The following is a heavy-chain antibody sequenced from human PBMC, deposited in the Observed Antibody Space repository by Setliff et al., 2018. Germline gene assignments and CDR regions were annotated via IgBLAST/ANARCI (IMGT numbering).Heavy chain of an antibody. CDR2: INNYNFNR. Sequence: ASVKVSCKASGYTFTDYGITWVRQAPGQELEWMGWINNYNFNRDYAQKFQGRVAMTTDTSTSTAYMELRSLRSDDTAVYYCARINFYVSSGYYYAPDPWGQGTRVTVSS. J-gene: IGHJ5*02. V-gene: IGHV1-18*01. D-gene: IGHD3-22*01. CDR3: ARINFYVSSGYYYAPDP. CDR1: GYTFTDYG.